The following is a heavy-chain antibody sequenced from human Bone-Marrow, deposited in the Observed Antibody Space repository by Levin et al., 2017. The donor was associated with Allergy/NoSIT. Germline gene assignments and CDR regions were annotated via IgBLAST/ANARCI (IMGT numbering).Heavy chain of an antibody. CDR1: GFTFSSYA. Sequence: PGGSLRFSCAASGFTFSSYAMHWVRQAPGKGLEWVAVISYDGSNKYYADSVKGRFTISRDNSKNTLYLQMNSLRAEDTAVYYCARDGTALYYYGMDVWGQGTTVTVSS. V-gene: IGHV3-30-3*01. D-gene: IGHD5-18*01. CDR2: ISYDGSNK. CDR3: ARDGTALYYYGMDV. J-gene: IGHJ6*02.